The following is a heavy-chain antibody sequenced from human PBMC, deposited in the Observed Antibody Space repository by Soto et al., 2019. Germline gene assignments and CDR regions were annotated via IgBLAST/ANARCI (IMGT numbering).Heavy chain of an antibody. Sequence: SVKVSCKASGGTFSSYAISWVRQAPGQGLEWMGGIIPIFGTANYAQKFQGRVTITADESTSTAYMELSSLRPEDTAVYYCARASRVLLLDHYYYYGMDVWGQGTTVTVSS. D-gene: IGHD3-10*01. V-gene: IGHV1-69*13. J-gene: IGHJ6*02. CDR1: GGTFSSYA. CDR2: IIPIFGTA. CDR3: ARASRVLLLDHYYYYGMDV.